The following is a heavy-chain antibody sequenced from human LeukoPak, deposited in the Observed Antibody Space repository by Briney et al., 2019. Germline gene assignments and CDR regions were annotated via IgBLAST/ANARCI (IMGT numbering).Heavy chain of an antibody. D-gene: IGHD2-21*01. V-gene: IGHV4-61*02. Sequence: SQTLSLTCTVSGGSISSGSYYWSWIRQPAGKGLEWIGRIYTSGSTNYNPSLKSRVTISVDTSKNQFSLKLSSVTAADTAVYYCARSIRVIATPYFDYWGQGTLVTVSS. CDR3: ARSIRVIATPYFDY. CDR2: IYTSGST. J-gene: IGHJ4*02. CDR1: GGSISSGSYY.